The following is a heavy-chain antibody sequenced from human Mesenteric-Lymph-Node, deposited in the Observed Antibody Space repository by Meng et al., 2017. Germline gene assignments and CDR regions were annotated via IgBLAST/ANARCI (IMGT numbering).Heavy chain of an antibody. CDR3: AREEWCSSTSCYLGY. CDR1: GYTFTGYY. CDR2: INPNSGGT. V-gene: IGHV1-2*06. Sequence: ASVKVSCKASGYTFTGYYMHWVRQAPGQGLEWMGRINPNSGGTNYAQKFQGRVTMTRDTSISTAYMELSRLRSDDTAVYYCAREEWCSSTSCYLGYWGQGTLVTVAS. J-gene: IGHJ4*02. D-gene: IGHD2-2*01.